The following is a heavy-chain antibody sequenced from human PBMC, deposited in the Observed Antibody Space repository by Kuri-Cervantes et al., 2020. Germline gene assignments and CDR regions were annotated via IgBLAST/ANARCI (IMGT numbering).Heavy chain of an antibody. J-gene: IGHJ5*02. Sequence: ESLKISCTVSGGSISSYYRSWIRQHPGKGLEWIGYIYYSGSTYYNPSLKSRVTISVDTSKNQFSLKLSSVTAADTAVYYCARDPVTYCSSTSCYGGWFDPWGQGTLVTVSS. CDR2: IYYSGST. CDR3: ARDPVTYCSSTSCYGGWFDP. V-gene: IGHV4-59*01. CDR1: GGSISSYY. D-gene: IGHD2-2*01.